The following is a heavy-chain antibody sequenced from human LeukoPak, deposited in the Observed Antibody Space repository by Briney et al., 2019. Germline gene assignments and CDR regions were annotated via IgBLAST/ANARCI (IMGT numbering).Heavy chain of an antibody. D-gene: IGHD3-22*01. Sequence: GGSLRLSCAASGFTFSSYDMHWVRQATGKGLEWVSAIGTAGDTYYPGSVKGRFTISRENAKNSLYLQMNSLRAGDTAVYYCARAKKYYYDSSGYLGTYHFDYWGQGTLVTVSS. CDR3: ARAKKYYYDSSGYLGTYHFDY. CDR1: GFTFSSYD. J-gene: IGHJ4*02. V-gene: IGHV3-13*01. CDR2: IGTAGDT.